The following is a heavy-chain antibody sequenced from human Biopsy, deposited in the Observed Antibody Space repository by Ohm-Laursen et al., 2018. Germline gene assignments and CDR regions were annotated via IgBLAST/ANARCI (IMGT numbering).Heavy chain of an antibody. V-gene: IGHV4-59*01. Sequence: GTLSLTCTVSGGSISGYHWSWIRKSPGKGLEWLAYISCTGGITSNPSLNGRATMSLDTSKNQFSLRLIYVTAADTAVYYCARMPHFDYWGQGIPVTVSS. CDR2: ISCTGGI. CDR1: GGSISGYH. D-gene: IGHD2-2*01. J-gene: IGHJ4*02. CDR3: ARMPHFDY.